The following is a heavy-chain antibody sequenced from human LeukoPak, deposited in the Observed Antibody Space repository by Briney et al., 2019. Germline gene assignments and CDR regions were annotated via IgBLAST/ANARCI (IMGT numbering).Heavy chain of an antibody. D-gene: IGHD4-17*01. Sequence: GGSPRLSCAASGFTFSSYEMNWVRQAPGKGLECISVIYSGGSTDYADSVKGRLTISRDNSKNTLYLQMNSLRAEDTAVYYCARVVDHDYGDYYLDYWGQGTLVTVSS. CDR2: IYSGGST. CDR1: GFTFSSYE. V-gene: IGHV3-53*01. CDR3: ARVVDHDYGDYYLDY. J-gene: IGHJ4*02.